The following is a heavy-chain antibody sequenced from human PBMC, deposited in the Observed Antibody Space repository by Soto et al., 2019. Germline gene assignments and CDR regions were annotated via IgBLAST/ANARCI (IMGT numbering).Heavy chain of an antibody. CDR3: ARMGPRAARPSY. V-gene: IGHV3-11*01. Sequence: QVQLAESGGGLVEPGGYLRISCAASGFTFSDYDMSWIRQSPGKGLEWVSFVSSSGTIMYFADSVKGRFTISRDNAKNSLYLQMNSLRAEDTAVYYCARMGPRAARPSYWGQGTLVTVSS. CDR2: VSSSGTIM. CDR1: GFTFSDYD. D-gene: IGHD6-6*01. J-gene: IGHJ4*02.